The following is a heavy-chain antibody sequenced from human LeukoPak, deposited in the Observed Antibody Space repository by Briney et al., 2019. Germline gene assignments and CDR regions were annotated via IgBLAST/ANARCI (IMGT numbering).Heavy chain of an antibody. CDR2: IYTSGST. CDR3: AREYSSSWYVYFDY. CDR1: GGSISSYY. V-gene: IGHV4-4*07. J-gene: IGHJ4*02. D-gene: IGHD6-13*01. Sequence: PSETLSLTCTVSGGSISSYYWSWLRQPAGKGLEWIGRIYTSGSTNYNPSLKSRVTMSVDTSKNQFSLKLSSVTAADTAVYYCAREYSSSWYVYFDYWGQGTLVTVSS.